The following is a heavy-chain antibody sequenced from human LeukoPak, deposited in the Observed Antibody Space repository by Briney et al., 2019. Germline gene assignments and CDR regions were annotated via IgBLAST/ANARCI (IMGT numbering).Heavy chain of an antibody. CDR3: ARDFAVTTAYYYGVDV. V-gene: IGHV4-59*01. Sequence: PSETLSLTCTVSGGSISGYYWTWIRQPPGKGLEWVGYIYHSGSTDYNPSLKSRVTISVDTSQNQVSLKLRSMTAADTAVYYCARDFAVTTAYYYGVDVWGQGITVTVSS. CDR2: IYHSGST. J-gene: IGHJ6*02. CDR1: GGSISGYY. D-gene: IGHD4-17*01.